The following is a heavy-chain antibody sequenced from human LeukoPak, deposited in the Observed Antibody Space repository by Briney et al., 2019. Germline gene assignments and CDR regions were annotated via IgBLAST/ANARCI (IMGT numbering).Heavy chain of an antibody. V-gene: IGHV5-51*01. Sequence: GESLKISCKGSGYSFTSYWIGWVRQMPGKGLEWMGIIYPGDSDTRYSPSFQGQITISADKSISTAYLQWSSLKASETAMYYCARHTYYYDSSGHKTNYFDYWGQGTLVTVSS. CDR3: ARHTYYYDSSGHKTNYFDY. J-gene: IGHJ4*02. CDR1: GYSFTSYW. CDR2: IYPGDSDT. D-gene: IGHD3-22*01.